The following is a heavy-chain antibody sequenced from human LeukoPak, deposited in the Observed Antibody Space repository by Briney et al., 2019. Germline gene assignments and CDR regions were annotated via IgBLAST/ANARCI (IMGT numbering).Heavy chain of an antibody. V-gene: IGHV3-23*01. CDR1: GLTFNNYV. CDR2: ISGSGGIT. J-gene: IGHJ4*02. Sequence: GGSLRLSCAASGLTFNNYVMSWVRQAPGKGLEWVSAISGSGGITYYADSVKGRFTISRDNSKNTLYLQMNSLRAEDTAVYYCAKPPPGCSSSSCYFDYWGQGTLVTVSS. D-gene: IGHD2-2*01. CDR3: AKPPPGCSSSSCYFDY.